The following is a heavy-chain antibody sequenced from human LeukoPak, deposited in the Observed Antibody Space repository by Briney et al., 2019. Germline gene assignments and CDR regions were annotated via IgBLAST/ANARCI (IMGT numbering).Heavy chain of an antibody. CDR3: ARPRLGIAAAGSDY. Sequence: PSETLSLTCTVSGGSISSSSYYWGWIRQPPGKGLEWIGSIYYSGSTYYNPSLKSRVTISVDTSKNQFSLKLSSVTAADTAVYHCARPRLGIAAAGSDYWGQGTLVTVSS. CDR2: IYYSGST. D-gene: IGHD6-13*01. V-gene: IGHV4-39*01. CDR1: GGSISSSSYY. J-gene: IGHJ4*02.